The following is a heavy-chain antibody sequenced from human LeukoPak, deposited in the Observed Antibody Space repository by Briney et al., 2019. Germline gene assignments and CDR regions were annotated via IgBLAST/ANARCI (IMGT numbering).Heavy chain of an antibody. V-gene: IGHV1-18*01. CDR2: ISPYTGAT. Sequence: ASVKVSCKASGYTFTSDGITWVRQAPGQGLEGMGWISPYTGATNYPQKFQGRVTMTTDTSTRTAYMEMRSLRSDDTAVYYCARRRSDGVTDYWGQGTLVTVSS. CDR1: GYTFTSDG. J-gene: IGHJ4*01. CDR3: ARRRSDGVTDY. D-gene: IGHD2-8*01.